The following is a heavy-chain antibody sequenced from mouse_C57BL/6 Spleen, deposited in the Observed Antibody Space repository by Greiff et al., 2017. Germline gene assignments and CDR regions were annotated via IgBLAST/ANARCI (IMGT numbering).Heavy chain of an antibody. CDR1: GYTFTSYW. Sequence: QVQLKQPGAELVMPGASVKLSCKASGYTFTSYWMHWVKQRPGQGLEWIGEIDPSDSYTNYNQKFKGKSTLTVDKSSSTAYMQLSSLTSEDSAVYYGARSWGTTARGDYFDYWGQGTTLTVSS. J-gene: IGHJ2*01. D-gene: IGHD1-2*01. V-gene: IGHV1-69*01. CDR2: IDPSDSYT. CDR3: ARSWGTTARGDYFDY.